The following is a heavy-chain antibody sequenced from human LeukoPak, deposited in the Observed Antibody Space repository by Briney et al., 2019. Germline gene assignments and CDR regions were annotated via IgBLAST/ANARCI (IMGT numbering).Heavy chain of an antibody. CDR2: ISSSGSTI. CDR3: ARDYGGSSPFDY. D-gene: IGHD4-23*01. CDR1: GFTFSSYE. V-gene: IGHV3-48*03. J-gene: IGHJ4*02. Sequence: GGSLRLSCAASGFTFSSYEMHWVRQAPGKGLEWVSYISSSGSTIYFADSVKGRFTISRDNAKNSLYLQMNSLRAEDTAVYYCARDYGGSSPFDYWGQGTLVTVSS.